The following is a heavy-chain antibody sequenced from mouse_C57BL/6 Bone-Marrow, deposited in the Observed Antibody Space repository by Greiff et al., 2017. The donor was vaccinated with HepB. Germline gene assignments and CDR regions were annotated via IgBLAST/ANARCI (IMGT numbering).Heavy chain of an antibody. CDR1: GYTFTSYW. V-gene: IGHV1-55*01. D-gene: IGHD1-1*01. CDR2: IYPGSGST. J-gene: IGHJ2*01. CDR3: ARKYYGSSYCFDY. Sequence: QVQLKQPGAELVKPGASVKMSCKASGYTFTSYWITWVKQRPGQGLEWIGDIYPGSGSTNYNEKFKSKATLTVDTSSSTAYMQLSSLTSEDSAVYYCARKYYGSSYCFDYWGQGTTLTVSS.